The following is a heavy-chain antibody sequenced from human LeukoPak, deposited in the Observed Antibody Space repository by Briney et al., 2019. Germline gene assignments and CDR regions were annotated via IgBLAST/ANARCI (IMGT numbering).Heavy chain of an antibody. V-gene: IGHV3-23*01. J-gene: IGHJ4*02. D-gene: IGHD6-13*01. CDR3: AKDFYSSSWYDGYYFDY. CDR2: ISGSGGST. CDR1: GFTFSSYG. Sequence: GGSLRLSCAASGFTFSSYGMSWVRQAPGKGLEWVSAISGSGGSTYYADSVKGRFTISRDNSKNTLYLQMNSLRAEDTAVYYCAKDFYSSSWYDGYYFDYWGQGTLVTVSS.